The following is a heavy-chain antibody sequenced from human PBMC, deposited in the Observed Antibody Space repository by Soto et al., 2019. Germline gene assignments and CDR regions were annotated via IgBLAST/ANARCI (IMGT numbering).Heavy chain of an antibody. CDR1: GLTVSGKKY. J-gene: IGHJ3*02. D-gene: IGHD5-12*01. Sequence: DVQLVESGGGLIQPGGSLRLSCVASGLTVSGKKYMAWVRQAPGKGPEWVSGVYDLDGTYYADSVRGRFTTSIDSSRTIVYLQMLDLSPEDTALYFCAIWHLRKHAYDIWGQGKMVTVSS. V-gene: IGHV3-53*01. CDR2: VYDLDGT. CDR3: AIWHLRKHAYDI.